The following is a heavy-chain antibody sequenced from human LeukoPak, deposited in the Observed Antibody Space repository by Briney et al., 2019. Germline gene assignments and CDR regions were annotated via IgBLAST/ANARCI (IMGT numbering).Heavy chain of an antibody. CDR3: ATDTKGCGEYFGYYFDS. D-gene: IGHD3-10*01. CDR1: GDTFTRQT. V-gene: IGHV1-69*04. CDR2: LIPVFDLP. Sequence: ASVKVSCKASGDTFTRQTFSVGRHARGQGVEWKGTLIPVFDLPTYAQALQGRVTMKADQSTSTVYMELSSLRSDDTALYSCATDTKGCGEYFGYYFDSWGQGTQVTVSS. J-gene: IGHJ4*01.